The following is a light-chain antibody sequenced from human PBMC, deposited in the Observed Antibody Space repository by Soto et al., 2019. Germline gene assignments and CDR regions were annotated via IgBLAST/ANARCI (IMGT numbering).Light chain of an antibody. CDR2: AAS. CDR1: QGIRND. J-gene: IGKJ2*01. Sequence: AIQMTQSPSSLSASVGVRVTVTCRASQGIRNDLGWYQQKPGKAPNLLIYAASSLQSGVPSRFSGCGSGTDFALTISCLQPEDFATYYCLQDYNYPYTFGQGTKLKIK. V-gene: IGKV1-6*01. CDR3: LQDYNYPYT.